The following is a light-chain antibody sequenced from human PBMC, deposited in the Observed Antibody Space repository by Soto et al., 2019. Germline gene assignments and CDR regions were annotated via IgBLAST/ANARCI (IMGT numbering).Light chain of an antibody. CDR1: SSNIGAGYE. CDR3: QSYDSSLRGYA. Sequence: QSVLTQPPSVSEAPGQRVTISCTGSSSNIGAGYEAHWYQQVPGTAPKLLIYENNNRPSGVPDRFSGSKSGTSASLAITGLQAEDEAEYYCQSYDSSLRGYAFATGTKVT. J-gene: IGLJ1*01. CDR2: ENN. V-gene: IGLV1-40*01.